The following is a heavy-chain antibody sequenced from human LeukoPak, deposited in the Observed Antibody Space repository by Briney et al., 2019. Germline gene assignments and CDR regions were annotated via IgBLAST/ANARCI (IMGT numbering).Heavy chain of an antibody. D-gene: IGHD6-19*01. V-gene: IGHV4-59*12. CDR3: ARGHSGWYRARFGY. Sequence: SETLSLTCTVSGGSISSYYWSWIRQPPGKGLEWIGYIYYSGSTNYNPSLKSRVTISVDTSKNQFSLKLSSVTAADTAVYYCARGHSGWYRARFGYWGQGTLVTVSS. CDR1: GGSISSYY. J-gene: IGHJ4*02. CDR2: IYYSGST.